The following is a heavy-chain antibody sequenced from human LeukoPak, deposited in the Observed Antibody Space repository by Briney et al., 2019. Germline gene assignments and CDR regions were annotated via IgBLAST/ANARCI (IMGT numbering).Heavy chain of an antibody. J-gene: IGHJ4*02. CDR2: IYHSGST. D-gene: IGHD5-12*01. CDR3: ASAFSAYDPFDS. V-gene: IGHV4-38-2*02. CDR1: GYSMCSGYY. Sequence: SETLSLTCTVSGYSMCSGYYWGWIRQPPGKGLEWIGSIYHSGSTNYNPSLKRRGTMSVDTSKNQFSLKLNSVTATDTAVYYCASAFSAYDPFDSWGQGTLVTVSS.